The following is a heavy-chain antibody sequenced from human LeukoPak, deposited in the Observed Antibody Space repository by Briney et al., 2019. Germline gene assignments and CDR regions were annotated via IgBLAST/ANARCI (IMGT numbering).Heavy chain of an antibody. J-gene: IGHJ4*02. D-gene: IGHD1-26*01. CDR1: GFTFRSYG. CDR2: ISSSSTYI. Sequence: GSLRLSCAAPGFTFRSYGMNWVRQAPGKGLEWVASISSSSTYIYYADSVKGRFTISRDNAKNSLYLQMNSLRAEDMAVYYCARVYSGSYCADYWGQGTLVTVSS. CDR3: ARVYSGSYCADY. V-gene: IGHV3-21*01.